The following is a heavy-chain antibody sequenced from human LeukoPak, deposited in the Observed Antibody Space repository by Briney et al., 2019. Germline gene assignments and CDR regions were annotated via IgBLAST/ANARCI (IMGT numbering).Heavy chain of an antibody. CDR2: ITGSGAFT. CDR3: ARDAAHYDILTGYYARQDYYYYYVDV. J-gene: IGHJ6*03. D-gene: IGHD3-9*01. CDR1: GFTFIKYS. Sequence: GGSLRLSCAASGFTFIKYSMTWVRQAPGKGLEWVSAITGSGAFTDYADSVKGRFTISRDNAKNSLYLQMNSLRAEDTAVYYCARDAAHYDILTGYYARQDYYYYYVDVWGKGTTVTISS. V-gene: IGHV3-21*01.